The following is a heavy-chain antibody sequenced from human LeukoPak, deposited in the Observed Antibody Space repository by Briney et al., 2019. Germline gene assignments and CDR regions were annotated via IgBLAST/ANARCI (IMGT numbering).Heavy chain of an antibody. D-gene: IGHD3-22*01. CDR3: ARVGDYYDSSGYYSNRFDP. Sequence: TLSLTCAVSGGSISSGGYSWSWIRHPPGKGLEWIGCMSHSGSTYYNPSLKSRVTISVDRSKNQFSLKLSSVTAADTAVYHCARVGDYYDSSGYYSNRFDPWGQGTLVTVSS. J-gene: IGHJ5*02. V-gene: IGHV4-30-2*01. CDR2: MSHSGST. CDR1: GGSISSGGYS.